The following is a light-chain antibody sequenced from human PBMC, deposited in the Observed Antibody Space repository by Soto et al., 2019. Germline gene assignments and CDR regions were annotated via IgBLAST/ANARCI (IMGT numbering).Light chain of an antibody. CDR1: QSVSSW. V-gene: IGKV1-5*01. Sequence: IQMTQSPSTLSASVVYRVSITCRASQSVSSWLAWYQQKPGKAPKLLIYDASSLESGVPSRFSGSGSGTEFSLTISSLQSEDFAVYYCQQYNSWPPTWTFGQGTKVDIK. J-gene: IGKJ1*01. CDR2: DAS. CDR3: QQYNSWPPTWT.